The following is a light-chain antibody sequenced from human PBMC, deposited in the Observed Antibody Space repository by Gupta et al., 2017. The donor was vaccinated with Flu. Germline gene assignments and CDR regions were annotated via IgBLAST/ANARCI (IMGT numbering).Light chain of an antibody. CDR1: QSVSSS. Sequence: EIVLTQSPGTLSLSPGQRATLSCRASQSVSSSLAWYQQKPGQTPRLLIYGASSRATGIPDRFSDSGSGTDFTLTINRLEPQDFAVYYCHQYGGSPITFGQGTRLE. V-gene: IGKV3-20*01. CDR2: GAS. CDR3: HQYGGSPIT. J-gene: IGKJ5*01.